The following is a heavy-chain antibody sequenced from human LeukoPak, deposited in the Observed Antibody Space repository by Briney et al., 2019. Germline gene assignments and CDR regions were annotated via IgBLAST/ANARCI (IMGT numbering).Heavy chain of an antibody. Sequence: SETLSLTFTVSGYSISSGYYWGWIRQPPGKGLEWIGSIYHSGSTYYNPSLKSRVTISVDTSKNQFSLKLSSVTAADTAVYYCAQPTTKGTYLDAFDIWGQGTMVTVSS. V-gene: IGHV4-38-2*02. J-gene: IGHJ3*02. CDR1: GYSISSGYY. CDR3: AQPTTKGTYLDAFDI. D-gene: IGHD1-1*01. CDR2: IYHSGST.